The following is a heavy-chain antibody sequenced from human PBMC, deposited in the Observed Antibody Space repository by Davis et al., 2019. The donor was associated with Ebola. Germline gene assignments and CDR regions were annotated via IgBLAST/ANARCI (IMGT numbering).Heavy chain of an antibody. J-gene: IGHJ6*04. D-gene: IGHD2-2*01. Sequence: GESLKISCAASGFTFSSYSMNWVRQAPGKGLEWVSSISSSSSYIYYADSVKGRFTISRDNAKNTLYLQMNSLRAEDTAVYYCASQCSSTSCYYGMDVWGKGTTVTVSS. V-gene: IGHV3-21*01. CDR2: ISSSSSYI. CDR1: GFTFSSYS. CDR3: ASQCSSTSCYYGMDV.